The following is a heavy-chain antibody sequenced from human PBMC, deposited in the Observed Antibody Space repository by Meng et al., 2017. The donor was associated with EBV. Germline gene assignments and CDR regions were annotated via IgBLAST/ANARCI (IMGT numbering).Heavy chain of an antibody. CDR1: GGSGSSGNHY. D-gene: IGHD2-2*02. CDR2: IYYSGRT. CDR3: ARVNGDCFSTICYKGWFDP. J-gene: IGHJ5*02. V-gene: IGHV4-30-4*01. Sequence: VQRQEAAPGLVKPAKTLSLTCTVSGGSGSSGNHYWIWIRQPPGKGLEWIGYIYYSGRTYYNPSLESRVTMSVDTSKNQFSLNLNSVTAADTAVYYCARVNGDCFSTICYKGWFDPWGQGTLVTVSS.